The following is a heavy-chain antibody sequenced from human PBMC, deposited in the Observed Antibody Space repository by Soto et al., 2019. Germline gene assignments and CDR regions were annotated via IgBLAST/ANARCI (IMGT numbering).Heavy chain of an antibody. CDR2: IYSGGST. CDR1: GFTVSSNY. Sequence: LRLSCAASGFTVSSNYMSWVRQAPGKGLEWVSVIYSGGSTYYADSVKGRLTISRDNSKNTLYLQMNSLRAEDTAVYYCARALEKNGYDLQLRPLDYWGQGTLVTVYS. J-gene: IGHJ4*02. CDR3: ARALEKNGYDLQLRPLDY. D-gene: IGHD5-12*01. V-gene: IGHV3-53*01.